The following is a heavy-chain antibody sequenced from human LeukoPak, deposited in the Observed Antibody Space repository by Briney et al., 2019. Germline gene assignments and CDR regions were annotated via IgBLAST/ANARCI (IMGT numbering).Heavy chain of an antibody. Sequence: GGSPRLSCAASGFTFNNYAMSWVRQAPGKGLEWVSAVSGSGGSTYYADSVKGRLTISRDNSKNTLYLQMNSLRAEDTAVYYCAKVVAFYYDSSGYYYFDYWGQGTLVTVYS. CDR2: VSGSGGST. CDR3: AKVVAFYYDSSGYYYFDY. V-gene: IGHV3-23*01. J-gene: IGHJ4*02. CDR1: GFTFNNYA. D-gene: IGHD3-22*01.